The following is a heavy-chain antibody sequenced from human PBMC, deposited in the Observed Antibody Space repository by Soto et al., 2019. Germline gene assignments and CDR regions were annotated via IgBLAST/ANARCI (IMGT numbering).Heavy chain of an antibody. V-gene: IGHV1-8*01. CDR2: MNPNSGNT. J-gene: IGHJ6*02. CDR1: GYTFTNYD. Sequence: QVQLVQSGAEVKKPGASVKVSCTASGYTFTNYDIYWVRQATGQGLECVGWMNPNSGNTDYPQKFQGRVTMTRNTSISTAYMELTSLRSEDTAVYYCARVGPGYYFGMVVWGQGTTVTVSS. CDR3: ARVGPGYYFGMVV.